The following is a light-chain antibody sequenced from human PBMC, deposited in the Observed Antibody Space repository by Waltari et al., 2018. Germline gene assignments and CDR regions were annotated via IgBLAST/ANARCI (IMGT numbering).Light chain of an antibody. CDR1: STDIGVYNY. V-gene: IGLV2-8*01. CDR3: ASFAGSNNL. CDR2: EVT. Sequence: QSALTQPPSASGSPGQSVTISCTGTSTDIGVYNYVSWYQQHPGKAPKPLIYEVTERPYGVPDRFSGSKSGKTASLTVSGLQGEDEADYYCASFAGSNNLFGGGTKLTVL. J-gene: IGLJ2*01.